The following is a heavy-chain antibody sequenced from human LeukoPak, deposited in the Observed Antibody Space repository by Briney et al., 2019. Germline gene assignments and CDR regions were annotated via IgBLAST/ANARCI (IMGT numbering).Heavy chain of an antibody. D-gene: IGHD1-26*01. J-gene: IGHJ4*02. Sequence: ASVKVSCKASGYTFTRYGVSWVRQAPGQGLEWVGWVSGYNHNTNYAHKLQGRVTMTTDTSASTAYMELRSLTSDDTAMYYCARGGGRDSGRENDYWGQGTLVTVSS. CDR1: GYTFTRYG. CDR3: ARGGGRDSGRENDY. CDR2: VSGYNHNT. V-gene: IGHV1-18*01.